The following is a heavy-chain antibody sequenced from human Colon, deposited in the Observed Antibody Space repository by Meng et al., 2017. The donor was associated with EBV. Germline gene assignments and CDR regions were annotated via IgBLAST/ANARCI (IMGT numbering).Heavy chain of an antibody. CDR3: ARVSSGWDYFDY. CDR1: GGSVSSGGYY. CDR2: IYYSGST. D-gene: IGHD6-19*01. J-gene: IGHJ4*02. V-gene: IGHV4-31*03. Sequence: QGQLQGPGPGLVKPATTLSSHCTVSGGSVSSGGYYWTRIRQHPGKALDFFGHIYYSGSTFYNPSLKRRVIISIDTSKNQFSLNLRSVTAADTAVYYCARVSSGWDYFDYWGQGTLVTVSS.